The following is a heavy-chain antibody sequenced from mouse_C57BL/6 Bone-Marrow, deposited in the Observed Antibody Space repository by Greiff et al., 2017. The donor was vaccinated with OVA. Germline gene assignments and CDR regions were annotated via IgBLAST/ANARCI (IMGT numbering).Heavy chain of an antibody. D-gene: IGHD1-1*01. CDR3: ARDNYYGFDY. Sequence: EVQLVESGPGLVKPSQTLSLTCSATGYSITSDYWNWIRKFPGNKLEYIGYISYSGSTYYNPSLNSRISITRDTSKNQYYLQLNSVTTEDTATYYCARDNYYGFDYWGQGTTLTVSS. CDR2: ISYSGST. J-gene: IGHJ2*01. CDR1: GYSITSDY. V-gene: IGHV3-8*01.